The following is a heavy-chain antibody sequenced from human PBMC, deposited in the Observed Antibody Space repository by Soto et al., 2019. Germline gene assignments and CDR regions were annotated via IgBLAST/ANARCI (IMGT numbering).Heavy chain of an antibody. CDR2: ISAYNGNT. Sequence: QVQLVQSGAEVKKPGASVKVSCKASGDIFTSYGISWVRQAPGQGLEWMGWISAYNGNTNYAHKFQGRVTMTTDTSTSTAYMELRSLRSDDTAVYYCARAQEGITMIVGGTWGQGTLVTVSS. D-gene: IGHD3-22*01. V-gene: IGHV1-18*01. CDR1: GDIFTSYG. J-gene: IGHJ5*02. CDR3: ARAQEGITMIVGGT.